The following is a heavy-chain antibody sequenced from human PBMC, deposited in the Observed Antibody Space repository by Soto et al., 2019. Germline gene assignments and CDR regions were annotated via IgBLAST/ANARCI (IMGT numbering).Heavy chain of an antibody. V-gene: IGHV3-23*01. CDR1: GFTFSSYA. Sequence: GGSLRLSCAASGFTFSSYAMSWVRQAPGKGLEWVSAISGSGGSTYYADSVKGRFTISRDNSKNTLYLQMNSLRAEDTAVYYCAKVVPDFWSGYYGPHYYGMDVWGQGTTVTVSS. D-gene: IGHD3-3*01. J-gene: IGHJ6*02. CDR2: ISGSGGST. CDR3: AKVVPDFWSGYYGPHYYGMDV.